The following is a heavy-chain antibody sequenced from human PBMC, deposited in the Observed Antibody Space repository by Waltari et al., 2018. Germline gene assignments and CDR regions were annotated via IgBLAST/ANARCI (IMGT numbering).Heavy chain of an antibody. D-gene: IGHD6-19*01. CDR3: ARGTDSSGTLDY. J-gene: IGHJ4*02. CDR1: GGTFSSYA. Sequence: QVQLVQSGAEVKKPGSSVKVSCQASGGTFSSYAISWVRQAPGQGLEWMGGINPIVGTANYAQKFQGRVTITADESTSTAYMELSSLRSEDTAVYYCARGTDSSGTLDYWGQGTLVTVSS. V-gene: IGHV1-69*01. CDR2: INPIVGTA.